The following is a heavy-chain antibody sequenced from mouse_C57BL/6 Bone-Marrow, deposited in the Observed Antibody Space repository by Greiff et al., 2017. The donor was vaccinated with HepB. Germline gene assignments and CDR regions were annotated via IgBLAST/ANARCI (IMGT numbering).Heavy chain of an antibody. CDR3: ARHGDSSGWFAY. J-gene: IGHJ3*01. CDR1: GFTFSSYG. Sequence: DVMLVESGGDLVKPGGSLKLSCAASGFTFSSYGMSWVRQTPDKRLEWVATISSGGSYTYYPDSVKGRFTISRDNAKNTLYLQMSSLKSEDTAMYYCARHGDSSGWFAYWGQGTLVTVSA. CDR2: ISSGGSYT. V-gene: IGHV5-6*02. D-gene: IGHD3-2*02.